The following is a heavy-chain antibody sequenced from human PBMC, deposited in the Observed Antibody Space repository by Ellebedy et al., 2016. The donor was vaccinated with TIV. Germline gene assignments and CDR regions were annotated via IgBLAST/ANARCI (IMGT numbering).Heavy chain of an antibody. CDR1: GYTFTSYY. D-gene: IGHD3-10*01. CDR2: INPNSGGT. CDR3: ARQGPTYYYGSGSGD. Sequence: AASVKVSCKASGYTFTSYYMHWVRQAPGQGLEWMGWINPNSGGTNYAQKFQGRVTMTRDTSISTAYMELSRLRSDDTAVYYCARQGPTYYYGSGSGDWGQGTLVTVSS. J-gene: IGHJ4*02. V-gene: IGHV1-2*02.